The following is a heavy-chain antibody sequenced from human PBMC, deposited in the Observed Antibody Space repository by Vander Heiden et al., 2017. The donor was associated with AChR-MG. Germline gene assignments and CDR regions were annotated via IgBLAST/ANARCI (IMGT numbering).Heavy chain of an antibody. Sequence: EVQLVESGGGLVQPGRSLRLSCAASGFTFDDYAMHWVRQAPGKGLEWVSGISWNSGSIGYADSVKGRFTISRDNAKNSLYLQMNSLRAEDTALYYCAKDLTTVVTPGFDPWGQGTLVTVSS. V-gene: IGHV3-9*01. CDR2: ISWNSGSI. D-gene: IGHD4-17*01. J-gene: IGHJ5*02. CDR1: GFTFDDYA. CDR3: AKDLTTVVTPGFDP.